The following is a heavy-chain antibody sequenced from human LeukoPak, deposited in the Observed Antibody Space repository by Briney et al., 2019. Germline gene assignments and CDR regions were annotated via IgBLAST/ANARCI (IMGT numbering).Heavy chain of an antibody. Sequence: ASVKVSCKASGYTFTSYDISWVRQAPGQGLEWMGWISAYNGNTNYAQKLQGRVTMTTDTSTSTAYMELRSLRSDDTAVYYCAGATTAYYYYGMDVWGQGTTVTVSS. J-gene: IGHJ6*02. CDR1: GYTFTSYD. V-gene: IGHV1-18*01. D-gene: IGHD1-26*01. CDR2: ISAYNGNT. CDR3: AGATTAYYYYGMDV.